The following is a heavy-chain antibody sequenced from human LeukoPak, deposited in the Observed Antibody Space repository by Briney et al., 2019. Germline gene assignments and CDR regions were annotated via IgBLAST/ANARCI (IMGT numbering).Heavy chain of an antibody. V-gene: IGHV5-51*01. J-gene: IGHJ4*02. D-gene: IGHD4-11*01. CDR1: GYSFSSYW. Sequence: GESLKISCKGSGYSFSSYWIGWVLQMPGKGLEWMGIIYPGDSNTRYSPSFQGQVTISADKSISTAYLQWSSLKASDTAMYYCARSSYSNYGVTFDYWGQGTLVTVSS. CDR3: ARSSYSNYGVTFDY. CDR2: IYPGDSNT.